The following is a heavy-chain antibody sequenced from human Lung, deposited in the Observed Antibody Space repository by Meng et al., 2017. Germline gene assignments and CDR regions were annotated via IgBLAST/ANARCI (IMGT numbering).Heavy chain of an antibody. J-gene: IGHJ4*02. CDR1: GFTFSNAW. CDR2: IKSKPDGETI. V-gene: IGHV3-15*01. Sequence: EVQVVESGGGLVKPGGSFTLSCEGTGFTFSNAWMTLVRQVPGKRLEWVGRIKSKPDGETIDYAAPVKGRFTISRDDSKNTVYLQMNSLKTEDTALYYCTGHIDYWGQGTLVTVSS. CDR3: TGHIDY.